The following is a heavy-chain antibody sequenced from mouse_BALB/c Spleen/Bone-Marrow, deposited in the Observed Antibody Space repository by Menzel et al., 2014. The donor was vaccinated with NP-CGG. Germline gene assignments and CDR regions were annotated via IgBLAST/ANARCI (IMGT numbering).Heavy chain of an antibody. Sequence: VQLQQSAPELVKPGASVKMSCNASGYTFTSYIMHWVKQKPGQGLEWIGYINPYNDGTKYNEKSKGKATLTSDKSSSTAYMELSSLTSEDSAVYYCARRWFPYAMDYWGQGTSVTVSS. V-gene: IGHV1-14*01. CDR1: GYTFTSYI. CDR2: INPYNDGT. J-gene: IGHJ4*01. D-gene: IGHD2-3*01. CDR3: ARRWFPYAMDY.